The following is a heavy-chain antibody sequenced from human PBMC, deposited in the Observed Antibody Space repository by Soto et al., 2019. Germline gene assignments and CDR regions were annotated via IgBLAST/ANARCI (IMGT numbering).Heavy chain of an antibody. V-gene: IGHV1-3*01. CDR1: GYTFTSYA. D-gene: IGHD3-3*01. CDR2: INAGNGNT. J-gene: IGHJ6*02. Sequence: ASVKVSCKASGYTFTSYAMHWVRQAPGQRLEWMGWINAGNGNTKYSQKFQGRVTITRDTSASTAYMELSSLRSEDTAVYYCARTYYDFFSKVQYGMNVWGQGTTVTVSS. CDR3: ARTYYDFFSKVQYGMNV.